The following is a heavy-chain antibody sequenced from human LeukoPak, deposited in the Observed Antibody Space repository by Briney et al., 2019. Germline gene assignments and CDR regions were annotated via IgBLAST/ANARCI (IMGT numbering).Heavy chain of an antibody. CDR2: IYYSGST. J-gene: IGHJ4*02. D-gene: IGHD3-22*01. CDR3: ARGIYSSGHYYYFDY. Sequence: PSETLSLTCTVSGGSISSYYWSWIRQPPGKGLEWIGYIYYSGSTNYNPSLKSRVTISVDTSKNQFSLKLSSVTAADTAVYYCARGIYSSGHYYYFDYWGQGTLVTVSS. V-gene: IGHV4-59*01. CDR1: GGSISSYY.